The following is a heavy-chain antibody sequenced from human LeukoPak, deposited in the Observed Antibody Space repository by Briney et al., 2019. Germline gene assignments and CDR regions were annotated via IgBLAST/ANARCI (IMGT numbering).Heavy chain of an antibody. J-gene: IGHJ3*02. CDR3: ARQRGGEYEDGFDI. V-gene: IGHV1-18*01. D-gene: IGHD6-6*01. CDR2: ISAYNGNT. CDR1: GYTFTSYG. Sequence: ASVKVSCKASGYTFTSYGISWVRQAPGQGLEWMGWISAYNGNTNYAQKLQGRVTMTRDTSTSTVYMELSSLRSEDTAVYYCARQRGGEYEDGFDIWGQGTMVPVSS.